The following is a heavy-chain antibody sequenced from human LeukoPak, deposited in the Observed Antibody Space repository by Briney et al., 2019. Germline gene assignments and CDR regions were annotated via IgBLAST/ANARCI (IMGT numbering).Heavy chain of an antibody. D-gene: IGHD1-26*01. CDR2: INPNSGGT. CDR1: GYTFTGYY. V-gene: IGHV1-2*02. CDR3: ARMGGATDYYYYYYMDV. J-gene: IGHJ6*03. Sequence: ASVKVSCKASGYTFTGYYMHWVRQAPGQGLEWMGWINPNSGGTNYAQKFQGRVTMTRDTSISTAYMELSRLRSDDTAVYYCARMGGATDYYYYYYMDVWGKGTTVTISS.